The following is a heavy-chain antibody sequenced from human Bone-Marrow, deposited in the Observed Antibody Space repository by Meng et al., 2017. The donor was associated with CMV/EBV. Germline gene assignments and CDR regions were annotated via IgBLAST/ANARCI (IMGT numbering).Heavy chain of an antibody. Sequence: SGPTLVKPTETLTLTCTVSGFSLSNARMGVSWIRQPPGKALEWLAHIFTNDEKSYSTSLKSRLSISKDTSKSQVVLTMTNMDPVDTATYYCARMEGDGSLGAFDIWGQGTMVTIAS. CDR1: GFSLSNARMG. J-gene: IGHJ3*02. CDR2: IFTNDEK. V-gene: IGHV2-26*01. D-gene: IGHD1-26*01. CDR3: ARMEGDGSLGAFDI.